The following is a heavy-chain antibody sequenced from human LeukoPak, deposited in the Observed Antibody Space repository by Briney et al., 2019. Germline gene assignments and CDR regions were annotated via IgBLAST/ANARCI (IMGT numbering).Heavy chain of an antibody. CDR2: MSYDGSNK. J-gene: IGHJ4*02. CDR1: GFTFSSYA. CDR3: ARVADLSLPAAILFDS. Sequence: PGGSLRLSCAAPGFTFSSYAMHWVRQAPGKGLEWVAVMSYDGSNKYYADSVKGRFTISRDNSKNTLYLQMNSLRAEDTAVYYCARVADLSLPAAILFDSWGQGTLVTVSS. V-gene: IGHV3-30-3*01. D-gene: IGHD2-2*02.